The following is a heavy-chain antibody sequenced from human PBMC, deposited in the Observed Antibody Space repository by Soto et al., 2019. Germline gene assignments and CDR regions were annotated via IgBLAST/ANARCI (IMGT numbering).Heavy chain of an antibody. CDR2: ITDSGGTT. V-gene: IGHV3-23*01. Sequence: EVQLLESGGGLVQPGGSLRLSCAASGFTFSTYGMSWVRQAPGKGLEWVSTITDSGGTTYYADSVKGRFTISRDNSRNTLYLQTNSLRAEDTAVYSCAKTDLYWGQGTLVAVSS. CDR3: AKTDLY. J-gene: IGHJ4*02. CDR1: GFTFSTYG.